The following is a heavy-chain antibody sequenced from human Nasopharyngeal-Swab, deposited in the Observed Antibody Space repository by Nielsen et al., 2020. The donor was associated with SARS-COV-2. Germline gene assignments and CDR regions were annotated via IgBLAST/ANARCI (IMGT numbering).Heavy chain of an antibody. CDR3: ARDHSAEGSNNWFDP. V-gene: IGHV1-18*01. CDR1: GYSFISYG. CDR2: IRIYSGNT. Sequence: ASVKVSCKASGYSFISYGISWVRQAPGQGLEWRGCIRIYSGNTQYAQKFQGRVTLTTDTSTSTAYMELRNLRSDDTAVYYCARDHSAEGSNNWFDPWGQGTLVTVSS. J-gene: IGHJ5*02. D-gene: IGHD3-10*01.